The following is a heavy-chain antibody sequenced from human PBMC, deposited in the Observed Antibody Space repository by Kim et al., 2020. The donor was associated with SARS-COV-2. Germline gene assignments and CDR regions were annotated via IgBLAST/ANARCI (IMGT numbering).Heavy chain of an antibody. Sequence: ASVKVSCKASGYTFTSFIMTWVRQAPGQGLEWMGWINTKTGNPTYAQGFTGRFVFSLDTSVSTAYLQISNLKTEDTAVYYCARVRRLSLGSRLPDFGSGREGLDPWGQGTLVTVSS. CDR2: INTKTGNP. J-gene: IGHJ5*02. V-gene: IGHV7-4-1*02. CDR3: ARVRRLSLGSRLPDFGSGREGLDP. CDR1: GYTFTSFI. D-gene: IGHD3-10*01.